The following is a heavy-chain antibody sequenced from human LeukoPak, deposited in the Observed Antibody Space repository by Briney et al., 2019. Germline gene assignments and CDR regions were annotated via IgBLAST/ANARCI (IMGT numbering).Heavy chain of an antibody. CDR1: GGSISSGDYY. CDR3: ATAPEDSSGYIDY. CDR2: IYYSGST. V-gene: IGHV4-30-4*01. Sequence: PSETLSLTCTVSGGSISSGDYYWSWIRQPPGKGLEWIGYIYYSGSTYYNPSLKSRVTISVDTSKNQFSLKLSSVTAADTAVYYCATAPEDSSGYIDYWGQGTLVTVSS. D-gene: IGHD6-19*01. J-gene: IGHJ4*02.